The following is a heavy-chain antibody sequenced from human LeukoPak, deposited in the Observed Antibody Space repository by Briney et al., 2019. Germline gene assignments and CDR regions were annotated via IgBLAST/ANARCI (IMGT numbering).Heavy chain of an antibody. Sequence: VASVKVSFKASGYTFTDYYMYWVRQAPGQGPECMGVIHPSGGGTTYAQKFQGRVTLTKDTATSTVYIKLSSLRSDDTAVYYCARMAMDPAMVTNFFDLWGQGTLLIVSA. CDR1: GYTFTDYY. V-gene: IGHV1-46*01. CDR2: IHPSGGGT. D-gene: IGHD5-18*01. J-gene: IGHJ4*02. CDR3: ARMAMDPAMVTNFFDL.